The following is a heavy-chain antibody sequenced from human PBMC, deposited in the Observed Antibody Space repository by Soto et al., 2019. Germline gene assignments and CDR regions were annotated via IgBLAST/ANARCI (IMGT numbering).Heavy chain of an antibody. V-gene: IGHV4-34*01. CDR3: ARGYDILIGYLPIDY. Sequence: SETLSLTCAVYGGSFSRYYWNWIRQPPGKGLEWIGEINHSGSTNYNPSLKSRVTISVDTSKNQFSLKLSSVTAADTAVYYCARGYDILIGYLPIDYWGQGTLVTVS. J-gene: IGHJ4*02. CDR2: INHSGST. CDR1: GGSFSRYY. D-gene: IGHD3-9*01.